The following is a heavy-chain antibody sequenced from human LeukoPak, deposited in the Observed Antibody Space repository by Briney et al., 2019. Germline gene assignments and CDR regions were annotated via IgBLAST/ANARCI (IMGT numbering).Heavy chain of an antibody. Sequence: SETLSLTCAVYGGSFSGYYWSWIRQPPGKGLEWIGEINHSGSTNYNPSLKSRVTISVDTSKNQFSLKLSSVTAADTAVYYCARGGDSNYRDYYYYGMDVWGQGTMVTVSS. V-gene: IGHV4-34*01. D-gene: IGHD4-4*01. CDR1: GGSFSGYY. CDR2: INHSGST. J-gene: IGHJ6*02. CDR3: ARGGDSNYRDYYYYGMDV.